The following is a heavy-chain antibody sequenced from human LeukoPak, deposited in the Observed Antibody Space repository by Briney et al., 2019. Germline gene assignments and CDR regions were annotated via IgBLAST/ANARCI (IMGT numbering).Heavy chain of an antibody. V-gene: IGHV4-31*03. CDR1: GGSISSGTYY. CDR3: AREEPNFDF. Sequence: PSQTLSLTCTVSGGSISSGTYYWSWIRQHPGKGLEWIGYIYYSGTTDYTSSLRSRVTISRDTSKNQFSLKLSSVTAEDTAVYYCAREEPNFDFWGQGTLVAVSS. J-gene: IGHJ4*02. CDR2: IYYSGTT. D-gene: IGHD1-14*01.